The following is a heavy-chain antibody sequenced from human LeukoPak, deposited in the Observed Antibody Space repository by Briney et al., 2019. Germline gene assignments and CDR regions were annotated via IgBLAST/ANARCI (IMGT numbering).Heavy chain of an antibody. CDR3: ARDLEAYCSGGSCQAFDY. Sequence: SVKGRFTISRDNARNSLYLQMSSLRAEDTALYYCARDLEAYCSGGSCQAFDYWGQGTLVTVSS. J-gene: IGHJ4*02. D-gene: IGHD2-15*01. V-gene: IGHV3-11*06.